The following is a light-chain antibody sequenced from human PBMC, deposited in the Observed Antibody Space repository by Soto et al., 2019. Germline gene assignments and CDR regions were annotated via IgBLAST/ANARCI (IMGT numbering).Light chain of an antibody. CDR2: DAS. Sequence: EIVLTQSPATLSLSPGERATLSCRASQSVSSYLTWYQQKPGQAPSLLNYDASNRANGIPARFSGSGSGTDLTLTISSLEPEDFAVYDGQQRSSWSPLTFGGGTKVDIK. CDR3: QQRSSWSPLT. V-gene: IGKV3-11*01. CDR1: QSVSSY. J-gene: IGKJ4*01.